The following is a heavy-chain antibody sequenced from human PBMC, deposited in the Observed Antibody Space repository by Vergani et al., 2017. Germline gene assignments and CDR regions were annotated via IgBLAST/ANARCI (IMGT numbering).Heavy chain of an antibody. Sequence: QVQLVQSGAEVQKPGSSVKVSCKASGGTFSSYTISWVRQAPGQGLEWMGRIIPILGIANYAQKFQGRVTITADKSTSTAYMELSSLRSEDTAVYYCARGDYGLLRFDPWGQGTLVTVSS. D-gene: IGHD4-17*01. J-gene: IGHJ5*02. CDR2: IIPILGIA. CDR1: GGTFSSYT. CDR3: ARGDYGLLRFDP. V-gene: IGHV1-69*02.